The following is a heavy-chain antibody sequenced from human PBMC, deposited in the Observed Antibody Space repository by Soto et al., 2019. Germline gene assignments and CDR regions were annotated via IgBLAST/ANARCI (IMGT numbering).Heavy chain of an antibody. CDR1: GFSLTTGRLG. J-gene: IGHJ6*02. V-gene: IGHV2-26*01. D-gene: IGHD2-21*02. CDR2: IFSDAER. CDR3: VCMNADSYSYDCAMDV. Sequence: QVTLRESGPVLLKPTETLTLTCNVSGFSLTTGRLGVSWMRQPPGKALEWLAHIFSDAERSYSTSLQGRLTISTDGSGSQVVLHMTNMGPVDTGTYFCVCMNADSYSYDCAMDVWGQGTTVTVSS.